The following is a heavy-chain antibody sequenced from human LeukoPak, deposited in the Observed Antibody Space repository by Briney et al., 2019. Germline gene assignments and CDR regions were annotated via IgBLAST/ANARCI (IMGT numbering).Heavy chain of an antibody. CDR3: ARASIMITFGGVIVGLYYFDY. CDR2: VSAYNCNT. CDR1: GYTVTSYG. D-gene: IGHD3-16*02. Sequence: ASVKVPCKAFGYTVTSYGISGVQQAPGHGLEGMGWVSAYNCNTNYEQKLQGRVTMTTDTSTSTAYMELRSLSSHDTAVYYCARASIMITFGGVIVGLYYFDYWGQGTLVTVSS. J-gene: IGHJ4*02. V-gene: IGHV1-18*01.